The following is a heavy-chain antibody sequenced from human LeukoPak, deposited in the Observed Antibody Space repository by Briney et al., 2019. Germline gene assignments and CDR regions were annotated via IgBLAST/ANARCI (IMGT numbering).Heavy chain of an antibody. D-gene: IGHD6-19*01. J-gene: IGHJ6*02. CDR2: IWYDGSNK. Sequence: GGSLRLSCAASGFTFSSYGMHWVRQAPGKGLEWVAVIWYDGSNKYYADSVKGRFTISRDNSKNTLYLQMNSLRAEDTAVYYCARAPGGGIAVAGSLTGMDVWGQGTTVTVSS. CDR3: ARAPGGGIAVAGSLTGMDV. CDR1: GFTFSSYG. V-gene: IGHV3-33*08.